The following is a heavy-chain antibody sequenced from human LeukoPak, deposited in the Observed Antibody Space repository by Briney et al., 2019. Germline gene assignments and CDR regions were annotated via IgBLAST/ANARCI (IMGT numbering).Heavy chain of an antibody. CDR2: IKSKKDGGTT. CDR3: TQGSGFYYGY. CDR1: GFTVSSNY. Sequence: KTGGSLRLSCAASGFTVSSNYMNWVRQAPGKGLEWVGRIKSKKDGGTTEFAAPVRGRFTISRDDSQNTLYLQMNSLTSDDTAVYYCTQGSGFYYGYWGQGTLVTVSS. V-gene: IGHV3-15*07. J-gene: IGHJ4*02. D-gene: IGHD3-22*01.